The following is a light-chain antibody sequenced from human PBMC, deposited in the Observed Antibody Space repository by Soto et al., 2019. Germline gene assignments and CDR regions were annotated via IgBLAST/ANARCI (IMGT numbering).Light chain of an antibody. CDR1: SSDVGGYDY. Sequence: QSVLTQPASVSGSPGQSITISCTGTSSDVGGYDYVSWYQQHPDKAPKFMIYEVTNRPSGVSHRFSGSKSGNTASLTISGLQAEDEADYYCSSYAGSRYVFGTGTKVTVL. V-gene: IGLV2-14*01. CDR2: EVT. CDR3: SSYAGSRYV. J-gene: IGLJ1*01.